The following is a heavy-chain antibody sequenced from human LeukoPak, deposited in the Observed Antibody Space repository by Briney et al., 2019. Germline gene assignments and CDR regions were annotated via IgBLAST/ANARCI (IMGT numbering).Heavy chain of an antibody. J-gene: IGHJ4*02. D-gene: IGHD1-26*01. CDR3: ARSGSYYGPYDY. Sequence: GESLKISCQGSGYNFNIYWIGWVRQMPGKGLEWMGIIYPGDSETRYSPSFQGQVTMSVDKSITTAYLQWSSLQASDTAMYYCARSGSYYGPYDYWGQGTLVTVSS. CDR2: IYPGDSET. V-gene: IGHV5-51*01. CDR1: GYNFNIYW.